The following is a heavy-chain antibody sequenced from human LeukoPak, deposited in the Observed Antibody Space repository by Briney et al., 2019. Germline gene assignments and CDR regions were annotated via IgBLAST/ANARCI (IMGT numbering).Heavy chain of an antibody. J-gene: IGHJ4*02. CDR2: IYYSGST. CDR1: GGSISSSSYY. V-gene: IGHV4-39*07. D-gene: IGHD4-17*01. CDR3: AREGEEYGDYSPFDY. Sequence: SETLSLTCTVSGGSISSSSYYWGWIRQPPGKGLEWIGSIYYSGSTYYNPSLKSRVTISVDTSKNQFSLKLSSVTAADTAVYYCAREGEEYGDYSPFDYWGQGTLVTVSS.